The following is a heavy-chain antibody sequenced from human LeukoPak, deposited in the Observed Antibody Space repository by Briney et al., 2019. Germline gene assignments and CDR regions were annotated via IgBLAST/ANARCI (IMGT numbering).Heavy chain of an antibody. D-gene: IGHD2-21*01. CDR2: INSDGSST. CDR1: GFTFSNAW. V-gene: IGHV3-74*01. CDR3: ARDGVEFYNWFDP. J-gene: IGHJ5*02. Sequence: PGGSLRLSCAASGFTFSNAWMSWVRQAPGKGLVWVSRINSDGSSTTYADSVKGRFTISRDNAKNTLYLQMNSLRAEDTAVYYCARDGVEFYNWFDPWGQGTLVTVSS.